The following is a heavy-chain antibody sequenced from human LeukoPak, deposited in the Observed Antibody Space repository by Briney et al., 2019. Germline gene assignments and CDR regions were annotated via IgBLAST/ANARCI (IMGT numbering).Heavy chain of an antibody. D-gene: IGHD4-11*01. CDR3: ARGSNYVWFDP. J-gene: IGHJ5*02. CDR2: IYTSGST. Sequence: NASETLSLTCTVSGGSISSGDYYWSWIRQPAGKGLEWIGRIYTSGSTNYNPSLKSRVTISVDTSKNQFSLKLSSVTAADTAVYYCARGSNYVWFDPWGQGTLVTVSS. CDR1: GGSISSGDYY. V-gene: IGHV4-61*02.